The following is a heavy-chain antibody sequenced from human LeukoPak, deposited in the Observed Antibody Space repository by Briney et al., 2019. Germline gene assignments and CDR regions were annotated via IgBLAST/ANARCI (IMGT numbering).Heavy chain of an antibody. CDR3: ARASRIAVAGFFSLYNDY. V-gene: IGHV3-7*01. CDR1: GFTFSSYW. J-gene: IGHJ4*02. Sequence: GGSLRLSCAASGFTFSSYWMSWVRQAPGKGLEWVANIKQDGSEKYYVDSVKGRFTISRDNAKNSLYLQMNSLRAEDTAVYYCARASRIAVAGFFSLYNDYWGQGTLVTVSS. D-gene: IGHD6-19*01. CDR2: IKQDGSEK.